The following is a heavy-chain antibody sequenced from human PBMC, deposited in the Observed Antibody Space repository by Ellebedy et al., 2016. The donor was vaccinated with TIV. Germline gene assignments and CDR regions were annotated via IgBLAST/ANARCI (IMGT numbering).Heavy chain of an antibody. V-gene: IGHV1-8*01. CDR3: ANNLPRTGDSDY. D-gene: IGHD7-27*01. CDR2: VNPESGNT. J-gene: IGHJ4*02. CDR1: GYTFTTSD. Sequence: AASVKVSCKASGYTFTTSDISWVRHAPGQGLVWMGWVNPESGNTVYAQRFQGRVTMTRDTSISKAYMELRSLTSEDAAVYYCANNLPRTGDSDYWGQGTLVTVSS.